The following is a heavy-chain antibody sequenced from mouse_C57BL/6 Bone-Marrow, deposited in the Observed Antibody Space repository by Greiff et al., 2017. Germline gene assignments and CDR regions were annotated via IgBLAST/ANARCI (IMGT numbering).Heavy chain of an antibody. J-gene: IGHJ3*01. V-gene: IGHV5-6*01. CDR1: GFTFSSYG. Sequence: EVQLQQSGGDLVKPGGSLKLSCAASGFTFSSYGMSWVRQTPDKRLEWVATISSGGSYTYYPDSVKGRFTISRDNAKNTLYLQMSSLKSEDTAMYYCSDGYPWFAYWGQGTLVTVSA. D-gene: IGHD2-3*01. CDR3: SDGYPWFAY. CDR2: ISSGGSYT.